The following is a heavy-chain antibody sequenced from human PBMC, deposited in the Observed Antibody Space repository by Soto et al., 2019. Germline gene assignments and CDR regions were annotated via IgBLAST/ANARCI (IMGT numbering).Heavy chain of an antibody. CDR1: GFSLTTDRVG. D-gene: IGHD1-26*01. V-gene: IGHV2-5*02. J-gene: IGHJ4*02. CDR3: APAYGGRSLY. CDR2: IYWDDSK. Sequence: QITLKESGPTLVKPTQTLTLTCTFSGFSLTTDRVGVGWIRQPPGEALEWLAVIYWDDSKTYRPSLESRLTITKDASKTQVALPMTNLDSLDPATYYCAPAYGGRSLYWGQGTLVTVSS.